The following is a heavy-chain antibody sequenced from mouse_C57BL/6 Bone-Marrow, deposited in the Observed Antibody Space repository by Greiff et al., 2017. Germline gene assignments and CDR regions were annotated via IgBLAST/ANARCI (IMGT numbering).Heavy chain of an antibody. CDR1: GFNIKDDY. Sequence: EVQLQQSGAELVRPGASVKLSCTASGFNIKDDYMHWVKQRPEQGLEWIGWIDTENGDTEYASKFQGKATIKADKSSNTAYLQLSSLTAEDTAVYYCTTGDWGYWGQGTTLTVSS. V-gene: IGHV14-4*01. CDR3: TTGDWGY. J-gene: IGHJ2*01. CDR2: IDTENGDT.